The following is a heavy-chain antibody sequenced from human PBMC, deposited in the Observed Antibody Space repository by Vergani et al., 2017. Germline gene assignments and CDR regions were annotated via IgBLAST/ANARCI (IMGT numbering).Heavy chain of an antibody. CDR1: GYTFTGYY. V-gene: IGHV1-2*02. CDR3: ARHPLDSSGYYSGWYFDL. J-gene: IGHJ2*01. Sequence: QVQLVQSGAEVKKPGASVKVSCKASGYTFTGYYMHWVRQAPGQGLEWMGWINPNSGGTNYAQKFQGRVTMTRDTSSSTAYMELRRLRSDDTAVYYCARHPLDSSGYYSGWYFDLWGRGTLVTVSS. CDR2: INPNSGGT. D-gene: IGHD3-22*01.